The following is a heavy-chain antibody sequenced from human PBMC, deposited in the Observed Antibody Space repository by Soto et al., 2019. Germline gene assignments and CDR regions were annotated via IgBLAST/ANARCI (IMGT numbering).Heavy chain of an antibody. D-gene: IGHD6-13*01. V-gene: IGHV2-5*02. J-gene: IGHJ4*02. CDR3: AHSRRPDQPPGIAAAHFDY. Sequence: QITLKESGPTLVKPTQTLTLTCTFSGFSLSTSGVGVGWIRQPPGKALEWLALIYWDDGKRYSPSLKSRLTITKDISKNQVVLTMPNMDPVDTATYYCAHSRRPDQPPGIAAAHFDYWGQGTRVTVSS. CDR1: GFSLSTSGVG. CDR2: IYWDDGK.